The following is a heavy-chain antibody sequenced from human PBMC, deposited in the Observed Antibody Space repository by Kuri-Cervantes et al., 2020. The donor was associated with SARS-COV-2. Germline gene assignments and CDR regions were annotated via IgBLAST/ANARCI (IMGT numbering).Heavy chain of an antibody. CDR1: GFTFSSYW. CDR3: ARAGTASGYDQYYYYYYGMDV. Sequence: GESLKISCAASGFTFSSYWIHWVRQAPGKGLVWVSRINSDGSSTSYADSVKGRFTISRDNAKNTLYLQMNSLRAEDTAVYYCARAGTASGYDQYYYYYYGMDVWGQGTTVTVSS. J-gene: IGHJ6*02. D-gene: IGHD5-12*01. V-gene: IGHV3-74*01. CDR2: INSDGSST.